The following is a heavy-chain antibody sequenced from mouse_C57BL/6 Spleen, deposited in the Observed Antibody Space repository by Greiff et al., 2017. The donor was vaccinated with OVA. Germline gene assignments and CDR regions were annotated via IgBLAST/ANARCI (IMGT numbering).Heavy chain of an antibody. CDR1: GLTFSDYG. CDR2: ISSGSSTI. J-gene: IGHJ2*01. D-gene: IGHD2-5*01. Sequence: EVKLMESGGGLVKPGGSLKLSCAASGLTFSDYGMHWVSQAPEKGLEWVASISSGSSTIYYADTVKGRFTISRDNAKNTLFLQMTSLMSEDTAMYYCARGAYYSNPYYFDYWGQGTTLTVSS. CDR3: ARGAYYSNPYYFDY. V-gene: IGHV5-17*01.